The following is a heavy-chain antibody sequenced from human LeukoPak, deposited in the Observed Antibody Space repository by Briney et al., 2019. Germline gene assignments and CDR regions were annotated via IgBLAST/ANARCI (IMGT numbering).Heavy chain of an antibody. Sequence: GGFLRLSCAASGFTVSSTYMSWVRQAPGKGLEWVSVIYSGGSTYYADSVEGRFTISRDNSKNTLYLQMNSLRVEDTAVYYCARDYGGNIRGYFDYWGQGTLVTVSS. CDR2: IYSGGST. D-gene: IGHD4-23*01. CDR3: ARDYGGNIRGYFDY. V-gene: IGHV3-66*01. CDR1: GFTVSSTY. J-gene: IGHJ4*02.